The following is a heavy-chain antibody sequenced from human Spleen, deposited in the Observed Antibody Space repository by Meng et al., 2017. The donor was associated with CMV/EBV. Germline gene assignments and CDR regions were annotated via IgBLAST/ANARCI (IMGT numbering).Heavy chain of an antibody. Sequence: GGSLRLSCAASGFTFDDFAMYWVRQPPGKGLEWVSGISAKSNLIGYAASVLGRFSISRDNAKNSLYLQMNSLRAEDTAVYYCFAGEQQLVGSAFDVWGQGTMVTVSS. CDR1: GFTFDDFA. V-gene: IGHV3-9*01. CDR3: FAGEQQLVGSAFDV. D-gene: IGHD6-13*01. J-gene: IGHJ3*01. CDR2: ISAKSNLI.